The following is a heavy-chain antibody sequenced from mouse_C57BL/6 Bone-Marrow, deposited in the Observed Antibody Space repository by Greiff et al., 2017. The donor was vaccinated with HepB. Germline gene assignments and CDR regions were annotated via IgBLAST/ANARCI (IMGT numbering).Heavy chain of an antibody. CDR3: ARGGSSTGYFDY. J-gene: IGHJ2*01. V-gene: IGHV1-26*01. CDR1: GYTFTDYY. CDR2: INPNNGGT. D-gene: IGHD6-1*01. Sequence: VQLQQSGPELVKPGASVKISCKASGYTFTDYYMNWVKQSQGKSLEWIGDINPNNGGTSYNQKFKGKATLTVDKSSSTAYMELRSLTSADSAVYYCARGGSSTGYFDYWGQGTTLTVSS.